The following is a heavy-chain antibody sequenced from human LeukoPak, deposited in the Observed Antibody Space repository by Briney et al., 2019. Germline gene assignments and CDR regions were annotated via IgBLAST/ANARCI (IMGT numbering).Heavy chain of an antibody. J-gene: IGHJ4*02. CDR2: INPNSGGT. Sequence: GASVKVSCKASGYTFTGYYMHWVRQAPGQGLEWMGWINPNSGGTNYAQKFQGRVTMTRDTSISTAYMVLNRLRSDDTAVYYCAREAAAAGENYFDYWGQGTLVTVSS. CDR1: GYTFTGYY. CDR3: AREAAAAGENYFDY. D-gene: IGHD6-13*01. V-gene: IGHV1-2*02.